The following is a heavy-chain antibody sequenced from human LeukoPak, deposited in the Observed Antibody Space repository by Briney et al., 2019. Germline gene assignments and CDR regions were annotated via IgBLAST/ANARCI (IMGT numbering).Heavy chain of an antibody. Sequence: GGSLRLSCAASGFTFNLYALHWVRQAPGKGLEYVSAISSSGDSTYYADSVKGRFTISRDNRKNSVHLQMGSLRPEDMAVYYCAKSYTSGWYLPLDAFDMWGQGTMVTVSS. CDR2: ISSSGDST. CDR1: GFTFNLYA. J-gene: IGHJ3*02. V-gene: IGHV3-64*02. D-gene: IGHD6-19*01. CDR3: AKSYTSGWYLPLDAFDM.